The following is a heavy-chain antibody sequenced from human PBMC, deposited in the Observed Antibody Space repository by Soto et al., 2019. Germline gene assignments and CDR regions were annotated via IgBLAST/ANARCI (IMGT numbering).Heavy chain of an antibody. CDR2: INTNTGDT. J-gene: IGHJ5*02. V-gene: IGHV1-2*04. D-gene: IGHD1-26*01. Sequence: QVQLVQSGAEVKEPGASVKVSCKTSGYTFTGYHIHWVRQAPGQGLEWMGWINTNTGDTNYAQKFQGWVTMTRDTSINPAYVQLSRLTSDDTAVYYCARWVGASNWFDPWGQGTLVTVSS. CDR3: ARWVGASNWFDP. CDR1: GYTFTGYH.